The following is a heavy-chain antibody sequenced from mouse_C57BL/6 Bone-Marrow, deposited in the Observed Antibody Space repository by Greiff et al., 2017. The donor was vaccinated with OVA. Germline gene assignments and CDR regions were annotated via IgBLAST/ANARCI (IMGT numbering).Heavy chain of an antibody. CDR1: GYTFTDYN. D-gene: IGHD1-1*01. V-gene: IGHV1-18*01. Sequence: VQLQQSGPELVKPGASVKIPCKASGYTFTDYNMDWVKQSHGKSLEWIGDINPNNGGTIYNQKFKGKATLTVDKSSSTAYMELRSLTSEDTAVYYCARKEGYYGSPFAYWGQGTLVTVSA. CDR2: INPNNGGT. CDR3: ARKEGYYGSPFAY. J-gene: IGHJ3*01.